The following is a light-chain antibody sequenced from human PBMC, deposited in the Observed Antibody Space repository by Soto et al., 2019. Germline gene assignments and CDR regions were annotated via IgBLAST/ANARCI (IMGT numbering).Light chain of an antibody. CDR1: TGAVTSGNY. CDR3: LLYYGGAQLV. CDR2: TTN. J-gene: IGLJ3*02. Sequence: QTVVTQEPSLTVSPGGTVTLTCASSTGAVTSGNYPSWFQQRPGQAPRTLIYTTNSKHSWTPARFSGSLLGDKAALTLSVVQPEDEADYYCLLYYGGAQLVFGGGTKLTGL. V-gene: IGLV7-43*01.